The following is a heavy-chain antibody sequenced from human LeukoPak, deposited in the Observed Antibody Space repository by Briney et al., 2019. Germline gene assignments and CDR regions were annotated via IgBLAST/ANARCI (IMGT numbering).Heavy chain of an antibody. CDR2: INQDGGET. J-gene: IGHJ4*02. V-gene: IGHV3-7*01. D-gene: IGHD6-13*01. Sequence: PGGSLRLSCGASGFIFSSHWMSWVRQAPGKGLEGVANINQDGGETYYVGAVKGRFTISRDNAQNSLYLQMNSLRAEDTAVYYCARDGVAAGIYFDYWGQGALVTVSS. CDR1: GFIFSSHW. CDR3: ARDGVAAGIYFDY.